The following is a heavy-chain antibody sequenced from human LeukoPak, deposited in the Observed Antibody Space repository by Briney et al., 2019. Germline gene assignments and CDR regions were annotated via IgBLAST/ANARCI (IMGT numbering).Heavy chain of an antibody. J-gene: IGHJ4*02. Sequence: PGGSLRLSCAASGFTFSSYAMSWVRQAPGKGLEWVSAISGSGGSTYYADSVKGRFTISRDNSKNTLYLQMNSLRAEDTAVYYCAKDHEMTTVVRNLFDYWGQGTLVTVSS. CDR2: ISGSGGST. V-gene: IGHV3-23*01. CDR1: GFTFSSYA. CDR3: AKDHEMTTVVRNLFDY. D-gene: IGHD4-23*01.